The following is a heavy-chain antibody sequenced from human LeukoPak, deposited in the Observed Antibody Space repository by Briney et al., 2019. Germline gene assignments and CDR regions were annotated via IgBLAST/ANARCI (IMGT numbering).Heavy chain of an antibody. J-gene: IGHJ4*02. V-gene: IGHV4-39*01. CDR1: GGSISSSSFY. CDR3: ARLYGDFYGDYY. Sequence: SETLSLTCSVSGGSISSSSFYWGWIRQPPGKGLEWIGSIYHSGSTFYNPSLKSRVAISVDTSKNQFSLKLGSVTAADTAVYFCARLYGDFYGDYYWGQGTLVTVSS. D-gene: IGHD4-17*01. CDR2: IYHSGST.